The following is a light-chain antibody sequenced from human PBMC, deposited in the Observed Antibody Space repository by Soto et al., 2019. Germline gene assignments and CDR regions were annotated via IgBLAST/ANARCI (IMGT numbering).Light chain of an antibody. CDR2: KAS. CDR1: QSLVHSDGNTY. Sequence: EMTQSPLSLPVSLGQPASISCRSSQSLVHSDGNTYLNWFQQRPGQSPRRLISKASNRASGVHDRCRGSGSSIDSTMKISRVEDEDVAVYYCMQGTHCPWTLGQGTQVEIK. J-gene: IGKJ1*01. V-gene: IGKV2-30*02. CDR3: MQGTHCPWT.